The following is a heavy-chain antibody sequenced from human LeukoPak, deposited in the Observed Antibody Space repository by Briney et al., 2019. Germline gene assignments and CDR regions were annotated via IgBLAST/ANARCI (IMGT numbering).Heavy chain of an antibody. D-gene: IGHD3-16*01. CDR2: IYHSGST. CDR1: GYSISSSYY. J-gene: IGHJ4*02. CDR3: ARGVTLISRGSYGY. Sequence: PSETLSLTCAVSGYSISSSYYWGWIRQPPEKGLEWIGSIYHSGSTYYNPSFKSRVTISVDTSRNQFSLKLRSVTAADTAVYYCARGVTLISRGSYGYWGQGTLVTVSS. V-gene: IGHV4-38-2*01.